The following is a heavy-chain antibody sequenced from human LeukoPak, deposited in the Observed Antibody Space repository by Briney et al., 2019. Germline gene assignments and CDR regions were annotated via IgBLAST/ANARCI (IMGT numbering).Heavy chain of an antibody. CDR3: GRAESRRYYYGMDV. Sequence: SQTLSLTCTVSGGSISSGSYYWSWIRQPAGKGLEWIGRIYTSGSTNYNPSLKSRVTISVDTSKNQFSLKLSSVTAADTAVYYCGRAESRRYYYGMDVWGQGSTVTVSS. CDR1: GGSISSGSYY. CDR2: IYTSGST. J-gene: IGHJ6*01. V-gene: IGHV4-61*02.